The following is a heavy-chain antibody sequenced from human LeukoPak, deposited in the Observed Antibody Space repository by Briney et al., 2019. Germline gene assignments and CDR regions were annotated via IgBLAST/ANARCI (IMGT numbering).Heavy chain of an antibody. J-gene: IGHJ5*02. V-gene: IGHV3-9*01. Sequence: GGSLRLSCAASGFTFDDYAMHWVRQAPGKGLAWVSGISWNSGSIGYADSVKGRFTISRDNAKNSLYLQMNSLRAEDTAVYFCARYISSGWFDPWGQGTLVTVSS. CDR3: ARYISSGWFDP. CDR1: GFTFDDYA. CDR2: ISWNSGSI. D-gene: IGHD6-6*01.